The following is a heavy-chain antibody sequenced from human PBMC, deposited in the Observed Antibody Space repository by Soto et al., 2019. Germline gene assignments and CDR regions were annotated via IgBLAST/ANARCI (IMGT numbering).Heavy chain of an antibody. CDR3: ARGFYLGGSGSYYYYHYVMDV. CDR1: GVSISNNNW. CDR2: INHSGST. D-gene: IGHD3-10*01. J-gene: IGHJ6*02. V-gene: IGHV4-4*02. Sequence: SETLSLTCTVSGVSISNNNWWSWVRQPPGKGLEWIGEINHSGSTNYNPSLKSRVTISVDTSKNQFSLKLSSVTAADTAVYYCARGFYLGGSGSYYYYHYVMDVWGQGTTVTVSS.